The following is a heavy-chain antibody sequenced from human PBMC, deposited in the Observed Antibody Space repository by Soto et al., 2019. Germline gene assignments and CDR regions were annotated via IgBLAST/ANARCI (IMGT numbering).Heavy chain of an antibody. V-gene: IGHV3-30-3*01. CDR2: ISYDGSNK. J-gene: IGHJ6*02. CDR1: GFTFSSYA. D-gene: IGHD7-27*01. CDR3: VAANSYYYCYCMYV. Sequence: QVQLVESGGGVVQPGRSLRLSCAASGFTFSSYAMHWVRQAPGKGLEWVAVISYDGSNKYYADSVKGRFTISRDNSKNTLYLQVDSMCAEDVVVYYGVAANSYYYCYCMYVWGQGTTVTVSS.